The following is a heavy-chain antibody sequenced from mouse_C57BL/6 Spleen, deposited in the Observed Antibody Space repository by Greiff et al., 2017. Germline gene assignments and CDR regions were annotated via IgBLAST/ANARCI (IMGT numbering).Heavy chain of an antibody. CDR2: INPNNGGT. J-gene: IGHJ1*03. D-gene: IGHD1-1*02. CDR3: ARGGYGDWYFDV. CDR1: GYTFTDYN. V-gene: IGHV1-22*01. Sequence: EVKLQESGPELVKPGASVKMSCKASGYTFTDYNMHWVKQSHGKSLEWIGYINPNNGGTSYNQKFKGKATLTVNKSSSTAYMELRSLTSEDSAVYYCARGGYGDWYFDVWGTGTTVTVSS.